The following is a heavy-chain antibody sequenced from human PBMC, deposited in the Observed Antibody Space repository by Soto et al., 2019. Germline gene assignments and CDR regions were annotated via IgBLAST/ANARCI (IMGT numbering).Heavy chain of an antibody. J-gene: IGHJ4*02. CDR3: AREKPSQWLSRFDH. V-gene: IGHV3-30-3*01. D-gene: IGHD6-19*01. CDR1: GYPLTSSA. CDR2: ISYDGNNK. Sequence: GGTLRLSCAACGYPLTSSAIHGVGQAPGKGLEWVALISYDGNNKDYADSVRGRFSISRDNSKNTVYLQMNSLRPEDTAVFFCAREKPSQWLSRFDHWGPGAQVTVSS.